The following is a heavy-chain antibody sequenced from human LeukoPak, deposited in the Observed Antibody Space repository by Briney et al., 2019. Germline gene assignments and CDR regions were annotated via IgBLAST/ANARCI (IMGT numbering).Heavy chain of an antibody. V-gene: IGHV3-20*04. Sequence: GGSLRLSCAASGFTFDDYGMSWVRQAPGKGLEWVSGINWNGGSTGYADSVKGRFTISRDNAKNSLYLQMNSLRAEDTAVYYCARDLAINLGAAAALDAFDIWGQGTMVTVSS. CDR2: INWNGGST. J-gene: IGHJ3*02. CDR3: ARDLAINLGAAAALDAFDI. D-gene: IGHD6-13*01. CDR1: GFTFDDYG.